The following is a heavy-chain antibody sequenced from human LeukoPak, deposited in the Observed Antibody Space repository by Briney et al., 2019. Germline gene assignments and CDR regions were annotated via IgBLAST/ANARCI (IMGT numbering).Heavy chain of an antibody. V-gene: IGHV4-39*07. CDR2: IYYSGST. CDR1: GGSISSSTYY. CDR3: ARYNYGYDALDF. Sequence: SETLSLTCTVSGGSISSSTYYWGWVRQPPGKGLEWIGSIYYSGSTYYNPPLKSRVTMSVDTSKNQFSLKLSSVTAADTAVYYCARYNYGYDALDFWGQGTLVTVSS. D-gene: IGHD3-10*01. J-gene: IGHJ3*01.